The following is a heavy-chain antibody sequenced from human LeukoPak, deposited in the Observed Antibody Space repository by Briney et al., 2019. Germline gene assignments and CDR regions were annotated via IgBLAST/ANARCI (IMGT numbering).Heavy chain of an antibody. CDR3: ARSGAFDI. J-gene: IGHJ3*02. CDR1: GFTFSTYS. Sequence: PGGSLRLSCAASGFTFSTYSMNWVRQAPGKGLEWASHISRSSSTIYYTDSVKGRFTISRDNAKNSLYLQMNSLKTEDTAVYYCARSGAFDIWGQGTMVAVSS. V-gene: IGHV3-48*01. CDR2: ISRSSSTI.